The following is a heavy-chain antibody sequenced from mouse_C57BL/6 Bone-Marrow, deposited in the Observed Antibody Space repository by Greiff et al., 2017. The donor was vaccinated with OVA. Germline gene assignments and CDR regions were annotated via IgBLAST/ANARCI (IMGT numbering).Heavy chain of an antibody. CDR1: GYTFTTYP. J-gene: IGHJ3*01. D-gene: IGHD2-4*01. CDR3: ARPGDYDGDWFAY. Sequence: VKLQQSGAELVKPGASVKMSRKASGYTFTTYPIEWMKQNHGKSLEWIGNFHPYNDDTKYNEKFKGKATLTVEKSSSTVYLELSRLTSDDSAVYYCARPGDYDGDWFAYWGQGTLVTVSA. CDR2: FHPYNDDT. V-gene: IGHV1-47*01.